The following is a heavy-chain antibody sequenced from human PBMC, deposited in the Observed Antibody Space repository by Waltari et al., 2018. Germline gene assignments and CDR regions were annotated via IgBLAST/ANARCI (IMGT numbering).Heavy chain of an antibody. J-gene: IGHJ4*02. V-gene: IGHV4-38-2*02. Sequence: QEQLQESGPGLVKPSETLSLTCTVSGYSISSGHYWGWIRQPPGKGLEWIGTIYHSGSTYYNPSLKSRVTLSIDTSKNQFSLKLSSVTAADTAVYYCARDWYGGCGGVCSNFDYWGQGTLVTVSS. CDR1: GYSISSGHY. CDR3: ARDWYGGCGGVCSNFDY. CDR2: IYHSGST. D-gene: IGHD2-21*01.